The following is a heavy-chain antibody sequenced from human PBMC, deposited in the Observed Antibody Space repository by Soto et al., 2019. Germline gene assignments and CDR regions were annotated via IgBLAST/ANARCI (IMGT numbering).Heavy chain of an antibody. D-gene: IGHD3-3*01. CDR1: GGSISSYY. Sequence: SETLSLTWTVFGGSISSYYWVRSRQRPGKGLEWIGYIYYSGSTNYNPSLKSRVTISVDTSKNQFSLKLSSVTAADTAVYYCARHVPYYDFWSGYPAYYYYMDVWGKGTTVTVSS. V-gene: IGHV4-59*08. CDR2: IYYSGST. CDR3: ARHVPYYDFWSGYPAYYYYMDV. J-gene: IGHJ6*03.